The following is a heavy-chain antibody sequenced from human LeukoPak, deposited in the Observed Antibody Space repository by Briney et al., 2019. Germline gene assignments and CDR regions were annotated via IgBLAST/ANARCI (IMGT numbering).Heavy chain of an antibody. CDR3: AIPFTSAPGVDKPHYY. D-gene: IGHD1-1*01. J-gene: IGHJ4*02. V-gene: IGHV3-23*01. Sequence: GGFLRLSCAASGCMFSSYAMTWVRQAPGKGLEWVSSSGGGVRTYYADSVRGRFTISRDNSKSTLYLQMNSQRDEDTARYFCAIPFTSAPGVDKPHYYWGPGTLVTVSS. CDR2: SGGGVRT. CDR1: GCMFSSYA.